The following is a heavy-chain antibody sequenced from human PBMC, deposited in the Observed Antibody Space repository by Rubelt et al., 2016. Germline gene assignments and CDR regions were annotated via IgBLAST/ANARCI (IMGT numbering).Heavy chain of an antibody. Sequence: GGIIPIFGTANYAQKFQGRVTITADESTSTAYMELSSLRSDDTAVYYCARDQAGIAAAGPYYYYYYGMDVWGQGTTVTVSS. V-gene: IGHV1-69*01. CDR3: ARDQAGIAAAGPYYYYYYGMDV. CDR2: IIPIFGTA. D-gene: IGHD6-13*01. J-gene: IGHJ6*02.